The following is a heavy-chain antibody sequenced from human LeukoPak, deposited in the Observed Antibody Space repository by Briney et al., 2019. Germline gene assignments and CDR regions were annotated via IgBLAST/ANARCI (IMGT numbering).Heavy chain of an antibody. CDR2: NYPGDSDT. V-gene: IGHV5-51*01. CDR1: GYSFATYW. CDR3: ARRVSSSGFDAFDV. Sequence: GESLKISCKGSGYSFATYWIGWVRQMPGKGLEWMGINYPGDSDTTYSPSFQGQVTMSADKSISTAYLQWSSLKASDTAMYYCARRVSSSGFDAFDVWGQGTMVTVSS. D-gene: IGHD5-12*01. J-gene: IGHJ3*01.